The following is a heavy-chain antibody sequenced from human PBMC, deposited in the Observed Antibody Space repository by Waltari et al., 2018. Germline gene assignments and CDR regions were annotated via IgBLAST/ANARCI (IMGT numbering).Heavy chain of an antibody. J-gene: IGHJ4*02. D-gene: IGHD6-19*01. CDR3: ARTGNGHSXGWYSGDX. CDR1: GFXFSSYG. CDR2: IWYDGSKK. Sequence: QVQLVESGGGVVQPGRSXRLSCAASGFXFSSYGMHGVRQASDKGLEWVEIIWYDGSKKYXADSGKGRFXIYXDNXNNTXXLXXNSLRAEXXXVYXCARTGNGHSXGWYSGDXGGQGTLVTXSS. V-gene: IGHV3-33*01.